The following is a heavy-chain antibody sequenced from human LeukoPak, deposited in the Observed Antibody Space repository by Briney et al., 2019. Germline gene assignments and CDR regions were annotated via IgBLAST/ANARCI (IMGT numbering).Heavy chain of an antibody. CDR1: GFTFSGYA. CDR3: AKGYYASGSSLSAFDS. J-gene: IGHJ4*02. V-gene: IGHV3-23*01. Sequence: GGSLRLSCAASGFTFSGYAMNWVRHAPGKGLEWVSVIRSSGDSAYYADFVKGRFTISRDNSKNTLYLQMNSLRAEDTAVYYCAKGYYASGSSLSAFDSWGQGTLVTVSS. CDR2: IRSSGDSA. D-gene: IGHD3-10*01.